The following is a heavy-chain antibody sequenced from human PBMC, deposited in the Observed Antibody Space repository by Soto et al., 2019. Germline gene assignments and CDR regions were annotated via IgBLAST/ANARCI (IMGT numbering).Heavy chain of an antibody. J-gene: IGHJ4*02. CDR3: ASPSLAYCGGDCYSFDY. V-gene: IGHV4-39*01. Sequence: QLLESGPGLVKPSETLSLTCTVSGGSISSSSYYWGWIRQPPGKGLEWIGSIYYSGSTYYNPSLKSRVTISVDTSKNQFSLKLSSVTAADTAVYYCASPSLAYCGGDCYSFDYWGQGTLVTVSS. D-gene: IGHD2-21*02. CDR2: IYYSGST. CDR1: GGSISSSSYY.